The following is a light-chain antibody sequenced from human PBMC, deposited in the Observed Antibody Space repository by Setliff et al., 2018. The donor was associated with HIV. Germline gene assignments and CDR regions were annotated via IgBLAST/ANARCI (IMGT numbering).Light chain of an antibody. V-gene: IGLV7-46*01. CDR1: NGPVTSGHY. CDR2: DTS. J-gene: IGLJ2*01. Sequence: QAVVTQEASLTVSPGGTVTLPGGSNNGPVTSGHYAYWLQKKPGQAPMTLIYDTSHKHSWTPARFSGSLLGGVAALVLSGAQPDDEADYYCLLSYRGVRVFGGGTKVTVL. CDR3: LLSYRGVRV.